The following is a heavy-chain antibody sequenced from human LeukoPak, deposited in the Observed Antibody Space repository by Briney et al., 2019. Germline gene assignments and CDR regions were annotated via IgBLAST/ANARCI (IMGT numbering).Heavy chain of an antibody. CDR2: ISGSGGST. V-gene: IGHV3-23*01. D-gene: IGHD6-13*01. CDR3: AREFLPGIAAAGTAYGMDV. Sequence: GGSLRLSCAASGFTFSSYAMSWVRQAPGKGLEWVSAISGSGGSTYYADSVKGRFTISRDNSKNTLYLQMNSLRAEDTAVYYCAREFLPGIAAAGTAYGMDVWGKGTTVTVSS. J-gene: IGHJ6*04. CDR1: GFTFSSYA.